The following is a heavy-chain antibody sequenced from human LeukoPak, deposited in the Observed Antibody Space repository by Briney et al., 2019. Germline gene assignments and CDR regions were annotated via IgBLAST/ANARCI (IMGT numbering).Heavy chain of an antibody. CDR2: ISGSATTT. V-gene: IGHV3-23*01. J-gene: IGHJ3*02. Sequence: PGGSLRLSCAASGFTFSNYVMSWVRQAPGKGLEWVSAISGSATTTYYADSVKGRFTISRDNSKNTLHLQMSSLRADDTAVYYCAKDLYIYYSSSFYDAFDIWGQGTMVTVSS. D-gene: IGHD6-6*01. CDR3: AKDLYIYYSSSFYDAFDI. CDR1: GFTFSNYV.